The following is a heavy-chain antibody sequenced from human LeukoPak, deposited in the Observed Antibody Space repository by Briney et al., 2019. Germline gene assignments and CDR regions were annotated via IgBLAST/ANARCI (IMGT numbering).Heavy chain of an antibody. CDR3: ARHWYSSSWYLDY. Sequence: PSETLSLTCTVSGGSISSYYWSWIRQPPGKGLGWIGYIYYSGSTNYNPSLKSRVTISVDTSKNQFSLKLSSVTAADTAVYYCARHWYSSSWYLDYWGQGTLVTVSS. CDR2: IYYSGST. CDR1: GGSISSYY. J-gene: IGHJ4*02. V-gene: IGHV4-59*08. D-gene: IGHD6-13*01.